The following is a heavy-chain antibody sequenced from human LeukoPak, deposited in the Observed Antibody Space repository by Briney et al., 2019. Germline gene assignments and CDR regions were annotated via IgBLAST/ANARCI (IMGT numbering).Heavy chain of an antibody. CDR2: ISSSSSYI. V-gene: IGHV3-21*01. CDR3: ARDDSKHLRFLEWLGGSTIYCMDV. Sequence: GGTLRLSCAASGFTFSSYSMNWVRQAPGKGLEWVSSISSSSSYIYYADSVKGRFTISRDNAKNSLYLQMNSLRAEDTAVYYCARDDSKHLRFLEWLGGSTIYCMDVWGKGTTVTVSS. D-gene: IGHD3-3*01. J-gene: IGHJ6*03. CDR1: GFTFSSYS.